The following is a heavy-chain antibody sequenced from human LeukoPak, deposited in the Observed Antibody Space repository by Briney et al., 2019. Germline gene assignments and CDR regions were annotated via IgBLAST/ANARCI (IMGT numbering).Heavy chain of an antibody. CDR2: ISSSHNTI. Sequence: GGSLRLSCAASGFTFSSYNMNWVRQAPGKGLEWVSYISSSHNTIYYAGSVKGRFTISRDNAKNSLYLQMNSLRDEDTAVYYCARDVGIMVVTRWCFDLWGRGTVVTVSS. D-gene: IGHD2-21*02. CDR3: ARDVGIMVVTRWCFDL. V-gene: IGHV3-48*02. J-gene: IGHJ2*01. CDR1: GFTFSSYN.